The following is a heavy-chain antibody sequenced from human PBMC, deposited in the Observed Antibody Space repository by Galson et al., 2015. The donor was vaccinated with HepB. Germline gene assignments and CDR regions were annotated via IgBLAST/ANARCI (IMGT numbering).Heavy chain of an antibody. D-gene: IGHD2-2*01. CDR3: ARDRSCSSTSCYLSEGGYYYYGMDV. Sequence: SLRLSCAASGFTFSSYGMHWVRQAPGKGLEWVAVIWYDGSNKYYADSVKGRFTISRDNSKNTLYLQMNSLRAEDTAVYYCARDRSCSSTSCYLSEGGYYYYGMDVWGQGTTVTVSS. CDR1: GFTFSSYG. V-gene: IGHV3-33*01. J-gene: IGHJ6*02. CDR2: IWYDGSNK.